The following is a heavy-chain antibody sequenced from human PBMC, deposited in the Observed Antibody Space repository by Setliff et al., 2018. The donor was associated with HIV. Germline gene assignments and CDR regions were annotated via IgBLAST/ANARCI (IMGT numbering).Heavy chain of an antibody. J-gene: IGHJ4*02. CDR3: ARSPDYYDSSGYYRAIDY. CDR1: GGSISTYY. CDR2: INHIRST. V-gene: IGHV4-59*12. Sequence: ETLSLTCTVSGGSISTYYWSWVRQPPGKGLEWIGEINHIRSTNYNPSLKSRVTMSVDTSKNHFSLKLSSVTAADTAVYYCARSPDYYDSSGYYRAIDYWGQGMLVTVSS. D-gene: IGHD3-22*01.